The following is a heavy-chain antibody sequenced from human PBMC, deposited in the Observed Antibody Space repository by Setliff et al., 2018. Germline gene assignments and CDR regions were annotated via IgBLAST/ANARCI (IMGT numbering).Heavy chain of an antibody. J-gene: IGHJ6*02. V-gene: IGHV4-39*07. CDR1: GGSISSSSYY. D-gene: IGHD3-3*01. CDR3: AREDGTYYNFWSGYSTTPYYGMDV. CDR2: IYYSGST. Sequence: TSETLSLTCTVSGGSISSSSYYWGWIRQPPGKGLEWSGSIYYSGSTYYNPSLKSRVTISVDTSKNQFSLQLSSVTAADTAVYYCAREDGTYYNFWSGYSTTPYYGMDVWGQGTTVTVSS.